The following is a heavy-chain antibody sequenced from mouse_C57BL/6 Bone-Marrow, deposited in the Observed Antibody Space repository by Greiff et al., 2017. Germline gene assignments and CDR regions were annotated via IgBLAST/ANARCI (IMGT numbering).Heavy chain of an antibody. V-gene: IGHV1-64*01. Sequence: QVQLQQPGAELVKPGASVKLSCKASGYTFTSYWMHWVKQRPGQGLAWIGMIHPNSGSTNYNEKFQSKATLTADKSSSTAHMQLSSLTSEDSAVXNCERWPRVFDYWGQGTTLTVSS. CDR1: GYTFTSYW. CDR3: ERWPRVFDY. J-gene: IGHJ2*01. CDR2: IHPNSGST.